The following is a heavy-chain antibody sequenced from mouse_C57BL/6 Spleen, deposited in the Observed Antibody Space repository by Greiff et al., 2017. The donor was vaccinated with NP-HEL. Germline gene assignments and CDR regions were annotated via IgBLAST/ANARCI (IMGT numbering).Heavy chain of an antibody. CDR2: ISGGGGNT. CDR3: ASGDYSNFAWFAY. CDR1: GFTFSSYT. J-gene: IGHJ3*01. Sequence: EVQLVESGGGLVKPGGSLKLSCAASGFTFSSYTMSWVRQTPEKRLEWVATISGGGGNTYYPDSVKGRFTISRDNAKNTLYLQMSSLRSEDTALYYCASGDYSNFAWFAYWGQGTLVTVSA. D-gene: IGHD2-5*01. V-gene: IGHV5-9*01.